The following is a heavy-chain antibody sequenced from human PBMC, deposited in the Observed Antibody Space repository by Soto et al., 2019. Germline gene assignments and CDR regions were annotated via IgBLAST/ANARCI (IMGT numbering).Heavy chain of an antibody. Sequence: GGSLRLSCAASGFTFSSYAMNWVRQAPGKGLEWVSAISGSGGSTYYADSVKGRFTISRDNSKNTLYLQMNSLRAEDTAVYYCAKQSYSSSWTPMDVWGQGTTVTVSS. CDR2: ISGSGGST. CDR3: AKQSYSSSWTPMDV. CDR1: GFTFSSYA. J-gene: IGHJ6*02. D-gene: IGHD6-13*01. V-gene: IGHV3-23*01.